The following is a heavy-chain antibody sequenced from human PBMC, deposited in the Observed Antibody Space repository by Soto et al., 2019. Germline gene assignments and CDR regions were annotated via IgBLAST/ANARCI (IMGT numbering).Heavy chain of an antibody. J-gene: IGHJ3*02. CDR2: IYYSGST. CDR1: GGSISSYY. D-gene: IGHD3-10*01. V-gene: IGHV4-59*01. Sequence: QVQLQESGPGLVKPSETLSLTCTVSGGSISSYYWSWIRQPPGKGLEWIGYIYYSGSTNYNPSLKSRVTISVXXSXNLXSLKLSSVTAADTAVYYCARLERRGDGYKLGAFDIWGQGTMVTVSS. CDR3: ARLERRGDGYKLGAFDI.